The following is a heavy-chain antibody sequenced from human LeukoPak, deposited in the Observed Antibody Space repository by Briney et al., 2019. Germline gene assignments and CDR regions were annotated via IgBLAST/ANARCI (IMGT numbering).Heavy chain of an antibody. J-gene: IGHJ4*02. V-gene: IGHV1-18*04. CDR1: GYTFTSYG. CDR2: ISAYNGNT. Sequence: GASVKVSCKASGYTFTSYGISWVRQAPGQGLEWMGWISAYNGNTNYAQKLQGRVTMTTDTSTSTAYMELGSLRSDDTAVYYCARDLAGWFGELLPDYWGQGTLVTVSS. D-gene: IGHD3-10*01. CDR3: ARDLAGWFGELLPDY.